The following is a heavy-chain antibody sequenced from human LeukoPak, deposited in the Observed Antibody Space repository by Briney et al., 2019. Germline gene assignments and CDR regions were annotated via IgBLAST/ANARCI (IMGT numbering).Heavy chain of an antibody. CDR3: ARGITMVRGVPTVFDY. Sequence: SETLSLTCAVQGGSFSGYYWSWIRQPPGKGLEFIGEIDHSVTTNYNPSLNSRVTISVDTSKNQFSLKLSSVTAADTAVYYCARGITMVRGVPTVFDYWGQGTLLTVSS. CDR1: GGSFSGYY. J-gene: IGHJ4*02. V-gene: IGHV4-34*01. D-gene: IGHD3-10*01. CDR2: IDHSVTT.